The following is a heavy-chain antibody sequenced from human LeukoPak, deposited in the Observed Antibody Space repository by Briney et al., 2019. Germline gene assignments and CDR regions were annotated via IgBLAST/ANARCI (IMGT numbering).Heavy chain of an antibody. CDR2: IYYSGST. Sequence: SETLSLTCTVSGGSISSNDYYWGWIRQPPGRRLEWIGTIYYSGSTSYNPSLKGRVTMSVDTSKNQFSLKLSSVTAADTAVYYCARHHRSGCYEVDYWGQGTLVTVSS. CDR3: ARHHRSGCYEVDY. V-gene: IGHV4-39*01. D-gene: IGHD6-25*01. CDR1: GGSISSNDYY. J-gene: IGHJ4*02.